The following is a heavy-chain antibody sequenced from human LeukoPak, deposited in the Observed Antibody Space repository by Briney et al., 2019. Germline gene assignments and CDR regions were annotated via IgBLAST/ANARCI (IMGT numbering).Heavy chain of an antibody. CDR3: ARGWSGGYFDWLSTFDP. J-gene: IGHJ5*02. D-gene: IGHD3-9*01. V-gene: IGHV4-39*01. CDR2: ISYSGST. CDR1: GGSISSTSYY. Sequence: SETLSLTCTVSGGSISSTSYYWGWIRQPPGKGLEWIGSISYSGSTYYNPSLKSRVTISVDTSNNQFSLKLTSVTAADTAVYYCARGWSGGYFDWLSTFDPWGQGTLVTVSS.